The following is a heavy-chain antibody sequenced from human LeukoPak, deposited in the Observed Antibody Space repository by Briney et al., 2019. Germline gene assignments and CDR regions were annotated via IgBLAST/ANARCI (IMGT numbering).Heavy chain of an antibody. V-gene: IGHV4-59*01. CDR2: IYYSGST. Sequence: KSSETLSLTCTVSGGSISSYYWSWIRQPPGKGLEWIGYIYYSGSTNYNPSLKSRVTISVDTSKNQFSLKLSSVTAADTAVYYCARDAHSYSSGWYTHFDYWGQGTLVTVSS. CDR1: GGSISSYY. D-gene: IGHD6-19*01. J-gene: IGHJ4*02. CDR3: ARDAHSYSSGWYTHFDY.